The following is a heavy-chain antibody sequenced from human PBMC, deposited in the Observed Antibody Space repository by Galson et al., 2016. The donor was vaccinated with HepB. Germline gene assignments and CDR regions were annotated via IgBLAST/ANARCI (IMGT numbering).Heavy chain of an antibody. Sequence: SLRLSCAASGFTFSSYGMHWVRQAPGKGLEWVAVIWYDGSNKYYADSVKGRFTISGDNSKNTLYLQMNSLRAEDTAVYYCARDGYDIFTGYYPGYYFDYWGQGTLVTVSS. CDR2: IWYDGSNK. D-gene: IGHD3-9*01. J-gene: IGHJ4*02. CDR1: GFTFSSYG. V-gene: IGHV3-33*01. CDR3: ARDGYDIFTGYYPGYYFDY.